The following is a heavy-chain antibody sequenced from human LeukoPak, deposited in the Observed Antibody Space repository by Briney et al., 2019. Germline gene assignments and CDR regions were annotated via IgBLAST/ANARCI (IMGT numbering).Heavy chain of an antibody. CDR2: IIPIFGTA. J-gene: IGHJ4*02. CDR1: GGTFSSYA. D-gene: IGHD3-10*01. V-gene: IGHV1-69*13. CDR3: AREVLRGVIIYYFDY. Sequence: GASVKVSCKASGGTFSSYAISWVRQATGQGLEWMGGIIPIFGTANYAQKFQGRVTITADESTSTAYMELSSLRSEDTAVYYCAREVLRGVIIYYFDYWGQGTLVTVSS.